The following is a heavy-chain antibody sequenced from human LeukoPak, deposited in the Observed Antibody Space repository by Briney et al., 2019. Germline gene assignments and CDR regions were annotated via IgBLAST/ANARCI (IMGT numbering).Heavy chain of an antibody. D-gene: IGHD6-13*01. CDR1: GFTFSDYS. CDR2: ISSSGSTT. Sequence: PGGSLRLSCAASGFTFSDYSMNWVRQAPGKGLEWVSYISSSGSTTYYADSVKGRFTISRDNAKNSLYLQMNSLRAEDTAVYYCARDSSSWYDAFDMWGQGTMVTVSS. V-gene: IGHV3-48*04. J-gene: IGHJ3*02. CDR3: ARDSSSWYDAFDM.